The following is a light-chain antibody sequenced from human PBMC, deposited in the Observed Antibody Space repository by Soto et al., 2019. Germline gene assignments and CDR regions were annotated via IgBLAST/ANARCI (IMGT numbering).Light chain of an antibody. V-gene: IGKV1-5*03. CDR1: QSIRSW. Sequence: DIQMTQSPSTLSASVGDRVTITCRASQSIRSWLAWYQQKPGKAPKLLIYGASSLESGVPSRISGSGSGTDFTLTISSLQPDDFATYYCQQYNTFPYTFGQGTKLEIK. CDR2: GAS. J-gene: IGKJ2*01. CDR3: QQYNTFPYT.